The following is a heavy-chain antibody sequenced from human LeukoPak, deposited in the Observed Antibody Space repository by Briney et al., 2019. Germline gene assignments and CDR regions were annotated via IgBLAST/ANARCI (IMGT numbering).Heavy chain of an antibody. CDR1: GFTFSSYE. Sequence: GGSLRLSCAASGFTFSSYEMNWVRQAPGRGLEWVSYVSSSGSTVYYADSVKGRFTISRDNAKNSLYLQINSLSAEDTAIYYCARGSVYVSWGQGTLVTVSS. J-gene: IGHJ5*02. D-gene: IGHD3-10*02. CDR2: VSSSGSTV. CDR3: ARGSVYVS. V-gene: IGHV3-48*03.